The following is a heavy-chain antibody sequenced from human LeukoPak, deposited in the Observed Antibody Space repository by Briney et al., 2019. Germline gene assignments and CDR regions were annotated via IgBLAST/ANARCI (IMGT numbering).Heavy chain of an antibody. CDR3: ARDVRFGDRKGFDY. D-gene: IGHD3-10*01. J-gene: IGHJ4*02. V-gene: IGHV4-39*07. Sequence: PSETLSLTCTVSGDSISSNSYYWGWIRQPPGKGLEWIGSIYYSGSTYYNPSLKSRVTISVDTSKNEFSLKLSSVTAADTAVYYCARDVRFGDRKGFDYWGQGTLVTVSS. CDR2: IYYSGST. CDR1: GDSISSNSYY.